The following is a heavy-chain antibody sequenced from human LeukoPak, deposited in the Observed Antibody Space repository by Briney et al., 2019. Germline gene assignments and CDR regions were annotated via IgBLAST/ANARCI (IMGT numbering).Heavy chain of an antibody. CDR1: GFTFSSYA. CDR3: AKYRGFGDSYDS. J-gene: IGHJ4*02. V-gene: IGHV3-23*01. Sequence: GGSLRLSCAASGFTFSSYAMSWVRQAPGKGLEWVSSIGGSGGSTYYADSVKGRSTISGDTSKNTLYLQMNSLRAEDTAVYYCAKYRGFGDSYDSWGQGTLVTVSS. D-gene: IGHD3-10*01. CDR2: IGGSGGST.